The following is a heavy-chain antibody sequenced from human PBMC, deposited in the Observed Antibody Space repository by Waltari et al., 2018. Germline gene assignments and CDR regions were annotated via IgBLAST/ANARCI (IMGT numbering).Heavy chain of an antibody. V-gene: IGHV4-34*01. D-gene: IGHD3-3*01. J-gene: IGHJ4*02. CDR2: INHSGST. CDR1: GGSFSGYY. CDR3: ARGGHELEIFGVVIMPSSFDY. Sequence: QVQLQQWVAGLLKPSETLSLTCAVYGGSFSGYYWSWIRQPPGKGPEWIGEINHSGSTNYNPSLKSRVTISVDTSKNQFSLKLSSVTAADTAVYYCARGGHELEIFGVVIMPSSFDYWGQGTLVTVSS.